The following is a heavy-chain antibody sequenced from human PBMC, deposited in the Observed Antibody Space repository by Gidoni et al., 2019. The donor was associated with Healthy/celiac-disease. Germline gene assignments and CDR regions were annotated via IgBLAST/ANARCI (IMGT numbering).Heavy chain of an antibody. V-gene: IGHV4-30-2*04. Sequence: TYYNPSLKSRVTISVDTSKNQFSLKLSSVTAADTAVYYCARVVAAVSWDWFDPWGQGTLVTVSS. CDR2: T. CDR3: ARVVAAVSWDWFDP. J-gene: IGHJ5*02. D-gene: IGHD6-13*01.